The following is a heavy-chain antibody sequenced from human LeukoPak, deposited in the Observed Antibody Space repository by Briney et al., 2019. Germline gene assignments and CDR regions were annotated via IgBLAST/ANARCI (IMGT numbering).Heavy chain of an antibody. J-gene: IGHJ4*02. V-gene: IGHV3-66*01. CDR2: IYSGGST. Sequence: GGSLRLSCAASGFTVSSNYMSWVCQAPGKGLEWVSVIYSGGSTYYADSVKGRFTISRDNSKNTLYLQMNSLRAEDTAVYYCAKTGSSSWGYFDYWGQGTLVTVSS. D-gene: IGHD6-13*01. CDR1: GFTVSSNY. CDR3: AKTGSSSWGYFDY.